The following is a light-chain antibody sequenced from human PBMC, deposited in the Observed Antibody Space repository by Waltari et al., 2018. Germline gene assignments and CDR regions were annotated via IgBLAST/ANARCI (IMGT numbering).Light chain of an antibody. Sequence: IVLTQSPGTLSLSPGERATLSCRASQSVGRSLAWYQQKPGQAPRLLIYGASSRATGVPDRFSGSGSGTDFSHTISSLEPEDFAVYFCQHYVRLPVTFGPGTKVEIK. V-gene: IGKV3-20*01. CDR3: QHYVRLPVT. CDR1: QSVGRS. CDR2: GAS. J-gene: IGKJ1*01.